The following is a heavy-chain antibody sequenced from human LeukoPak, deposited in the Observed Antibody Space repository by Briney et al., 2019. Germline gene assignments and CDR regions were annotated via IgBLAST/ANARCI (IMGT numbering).Heavy chain of an antibody. Sequence: GGSLRLSCAASGFTFSSYSMNWVRQAPGKGLEWVSSISGSSSYIYYADSVKGRFTISRDNAKNSLYLQMNSLRAEDTAVYYCARPARGDYVENWFDPWGQGTLVTVSS. CDR2: ISGSSSYI. CDR3: ARPARGDYVENWFDP. V-gene: IGHV3-21*01. CDR1: GFTFSSYS. J-gene: IGHJ5*02. D-gene: IGHD4-17*01.